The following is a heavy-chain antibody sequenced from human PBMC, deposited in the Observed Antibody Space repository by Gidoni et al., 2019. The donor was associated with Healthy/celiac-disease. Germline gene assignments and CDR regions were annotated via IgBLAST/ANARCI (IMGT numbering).Heavy chain of an antibody. CDR2: IYYSGST. J-gene: IGHJ4*02. CDR1: GGSISSSSYY. CDR3: ARRSSIAAVYFDY. V-gene: IGHV4-39*01. Sequence: QLQLQESGPGLVKPSETLSLTCPVSGGSISSSSYYWGWIRQPPGKGLEWIGSIYYSGSTYYNPSLKSRVTISVDTSKNQFSLKLSSVTAADTAVYYCARRSSIAAVYFDYWGQGTLVTVSS. D-gene: IGHD6-13*01.